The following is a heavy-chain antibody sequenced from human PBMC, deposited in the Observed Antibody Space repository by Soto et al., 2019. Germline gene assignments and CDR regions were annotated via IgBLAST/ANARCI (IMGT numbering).Heavy chain of an antibody. V-gene: IGHV1-18*01. D-gene: IGHD3-22*01. J-gene: IGHJ6*02. CDR3: ARLNFIEFDSSGYYHYYGMDV. Sequence: GASVKVSCKASGYTFTSYGISWVRQAPGQGLEWMGWVSAYNGNTNYAQKLQGRVTMTTDTSTSTAYMELRSLRSDDTAVYYCARLNFIEFDSSGYYHYYGMDVWGQGTTVTVSS. CDR1: GYTFTSYG. CDR2: VSAYNGNT.